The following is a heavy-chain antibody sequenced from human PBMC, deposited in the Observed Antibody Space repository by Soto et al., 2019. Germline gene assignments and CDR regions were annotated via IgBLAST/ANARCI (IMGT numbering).Heavy chain of an antibody. CDR2: MNPNSGTT. CDR1: GYTFTSYD. CDR3: ARVACTGGRCYYDY. V-gene: IGHV1-8*01. Sequence: QVQLVQSGAEVKKPGASVKVSCKASGYTFTSYDFNWVRQATGQGLVWLGWMNPNSGTTGYAQRFQGRVTMTRNTAISTAYMELSSLRSEDTAMYYCARVACTGGRCYYDYWGQGTLVTVSS. J-gene: IGHJ4*02. D-gene: IGHD2-8*02.